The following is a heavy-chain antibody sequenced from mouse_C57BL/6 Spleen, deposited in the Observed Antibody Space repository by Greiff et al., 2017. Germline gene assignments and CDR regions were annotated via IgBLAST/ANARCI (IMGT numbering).Heavy chain of an antibody. J-gene: IGHJ1*03. D-gene: IGHD1-1*01. CDR2: IDPSDSET. V-gene: IGHV1-52*01. CDR3: AREYCGSSYVWYFDV. Sequence: VQLQQPGAELVRPGSSVKLSCKASGYTFTSYWMHWVKQRPIQGLEWIGNIDPSDSETHYNQQFKDKATLTVDKSSSTAYMQLSSLTSEDSAVYYCAREYCGSSYVWYFDVWGTGTTVTVSS. CDR1: GYTFTSYW.